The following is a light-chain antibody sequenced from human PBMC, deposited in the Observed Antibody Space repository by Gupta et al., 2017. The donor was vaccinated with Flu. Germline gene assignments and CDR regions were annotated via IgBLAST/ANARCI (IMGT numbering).Light chain of an antibody. CDR3: SSYAGSNNWV. Sequence: SVTISCTGTSSDVGGYNYVSWYQQNPGEAPKLMIYEVSKRPSGVPDRFSGSKSGNTASLTVSGLQAEDEANYYCSSYAGSNNWVFGGGTTLTVL. CDR2: EVS. V-gene: IGLV2-8*01. CDR1: SSDVGGYNY. J-gene: IGLJ3*02.